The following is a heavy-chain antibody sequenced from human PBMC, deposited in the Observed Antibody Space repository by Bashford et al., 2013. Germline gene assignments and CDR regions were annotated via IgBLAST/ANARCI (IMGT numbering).Heavy chain of an antibody. Sequence: SETLSLTCTVSGGSISGYYWSWIRQPPGKGLEWIGYIYYSGTTTYSPSFKSRVTISVDTSKNQFSLKLRSVTAADTAVYYCAYGIRTVTTFDYWGQGALVTVSS. CDR3: AYGIRTVTTFDY. CDR1: GGSISGYY. CDR2: IYYSGTT. D-gene: IGHD4-17*01. J-gene: IGHJ4*02. V-gene: IGHV4-59*01.